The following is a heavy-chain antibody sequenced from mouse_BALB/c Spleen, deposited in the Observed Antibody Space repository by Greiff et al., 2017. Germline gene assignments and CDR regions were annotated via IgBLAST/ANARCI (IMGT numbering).Heavy chain of an antibody. J-gene: IGHJ4*01. CDR2: ISNGGGST. V-gene: IGHV5-12-2*01. CDR3: ARHDYAMDY. CDR1: GFTFSSYT. Sequence: EVQLQESGGGLVQPGGSLKLSCAASGFTFSSYTMSWVRQTPEKRLEWVAYISNGGGSTYYPDTVKGRFTISRDNAKNTLYLQMSSLKSEDTAMYYCARHDYAMDYWGQGTSVTVSS.